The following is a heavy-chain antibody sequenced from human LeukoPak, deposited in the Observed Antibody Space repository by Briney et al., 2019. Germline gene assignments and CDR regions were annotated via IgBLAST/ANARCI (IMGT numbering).Heavy chain of an antibody. V-gene: IGHV4-34*01. CDR2: ISHSGST. CDR3: ASGYFGY. CDR1: GGSFSGYY. D-gene: IGHD3-10*01. J-gene: IGHJ4*02. Sequence: SETLSLTCAVYGGSFSGYYWSWIRQPPGKGLEWIGEISHSGSTNYNPSLKSRVTISVDTSKNQFSLKLSSVTAADTAVYYCASGYFGYWGQGTLVTVSS.